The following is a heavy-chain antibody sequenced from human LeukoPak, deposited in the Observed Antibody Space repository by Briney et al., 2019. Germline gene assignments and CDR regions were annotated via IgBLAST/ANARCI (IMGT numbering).Heavy chain of an antibody. CDR2: ISYDKSNK. D-gene: IGHD6-6*01. J-gene: IGHJ4*02. V-gene: IGHV3-30*04. Sequence: GGSLRLSCAASGFIFTNYDVHWVRQAPGKGLEWVALISYDKSNKYYADSVKGRFTISRDNSKNTLYLQMNSLRVEDTAVYYCARDRAYSTSSLSNWGQGTLVTVSS. CDR3: ARDRAYSTSSLSN. CDR1: GFIFTNYD.